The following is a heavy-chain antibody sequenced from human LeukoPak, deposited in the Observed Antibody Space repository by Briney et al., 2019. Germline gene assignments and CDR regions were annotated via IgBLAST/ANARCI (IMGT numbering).Heavy chain of an antibody. CDR3: AKDRDGMYSGSYYRPYYFDS. J-gene: IGHJ4*02. CDR1: GFTFSSYD. CDR2: IWYDGSNK. D-gene: IGHD1-26*01. Sequence: GGSLRLSCAASGFTFSSYDMHWVRQAPGKGLEWVAVIWYDGSNKYYADSVKGRFTISRDNSKNTKYLQMNGLRAEDTAVYYCAKDRDGMYSGSYYRPYYFDSWGQGTLVTVSS. V-gene: IGHV3-33*06.